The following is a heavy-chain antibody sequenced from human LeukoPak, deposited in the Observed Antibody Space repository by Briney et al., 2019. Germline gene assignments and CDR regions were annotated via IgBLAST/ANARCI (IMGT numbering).Heavy chain of an antibody. CDR3: ARSGLTTIAYLD. CDR2: INRRSST. J-gene: IGHJ4*02. D-gene: IGHD4-11*01. CDR1: VGSFSKYH. Sequence: SETLSLTCAVSVGSFSKYHWSWIRQPPWKGLEWIGVINRRSSTNYNPSLKSRVTISVDASKNHFSLELSSVTAADTAVYYCARSGLTTIAYLDWGQGTLVTVSS. V-gene: IGHV4-34*01.